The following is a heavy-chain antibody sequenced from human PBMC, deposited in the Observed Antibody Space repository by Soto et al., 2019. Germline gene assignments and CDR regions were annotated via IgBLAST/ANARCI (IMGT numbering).Heavy chain of an antibody. J-gene: IGHJ4*02. Sequence: SETLSLTCAVYSGSFSGYYWSWIRQPPGKGLEWIGEIYHGLSIVYNPSLKSRVTISGDSSKNQFSLKLSSVTAADTAVYYCASHGGYYFDYWGQGTLVTVSS. D-gene: IGHD3-16*01. CDR3: ASHGGYYFDY. V-gene: IGHV4-34*01. CDR1: SGSFSGYY. CDR2: IYHGLSI.